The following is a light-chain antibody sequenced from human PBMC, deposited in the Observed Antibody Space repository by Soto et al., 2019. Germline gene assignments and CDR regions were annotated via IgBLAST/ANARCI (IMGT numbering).Light chain of an antibody. V-gene: IGLV1-40*01. Sequence: QSVLTQPPSVSGAPGQRVTLSWTGSSSKIGAGYDVHWYQQLPGTAPKLLIYGNSNRPSGVPDRFSGSKSGTSASLAITGLQAEDEADYYCQSYDSSLSGYVFGTGTKVTVL. J-gene: IGLJ1*01. CDR3: QSYDSSLSGYV. CDR1: SSKIGAGYD. CDR2: GNS.